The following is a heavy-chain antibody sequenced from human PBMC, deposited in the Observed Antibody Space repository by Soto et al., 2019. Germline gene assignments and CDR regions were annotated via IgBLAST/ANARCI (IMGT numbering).Heavy chain of an antibody. J-gene: IGHJ4*02. CDR2: ISGSGGVT. D-gene: IGHD2-2*01. CDR3: AKTSITQEDY. CDR1: GFPFGCCA. V-gene: IGHV3-23*01. Sequence: HPGGPLRLSFSASGFPFGCCAMSWVRQAPGKGLEWVSTISGSGGVTYYADSVKGRFTISRDNPKNTQHLQMNSLRAEDTAVYYGAKTSITQEDYWGQGTLVTVSS.